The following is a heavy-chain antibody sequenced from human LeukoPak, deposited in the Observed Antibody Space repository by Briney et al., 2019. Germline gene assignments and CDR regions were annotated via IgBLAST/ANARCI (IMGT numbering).Heavy chain of an antibody. V-gene: IGHV3-48*03. Sequence: PGGSLRLSCAASELTFSNYEMHWVRQAPGKGLDWVSYISSSSSTIYYADSVKGRFTISRDYAKNSLYLQMNSLRAEDTAIYYCARGRYDFWSGPRAYYFDYWGQGTLVTVSS. D-gene: IGHD3-3*01. CDR3: ARGRYDFWSGPRAYYFDY. CDR2: ISSSSSTI. J-gene: IGHJ4*02. CDR1: ELTFSNYE.